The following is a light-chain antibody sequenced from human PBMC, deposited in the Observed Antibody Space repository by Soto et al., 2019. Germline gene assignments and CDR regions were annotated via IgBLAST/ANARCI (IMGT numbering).Light chain of an antibody. CDR2: DVS. Sequence: AIQLTQSPSSLSASVGDRVTITCRASQDIRGALAWYQQKPGKAPKLLIYDVSSLESGVPSRFSGSGSGTDFTFTISSLQPEDFATYYCQQFNVYPITFGQGTLLEIK. CDR1: QDIRGA. CDR3: QQFNVYPIT. V-gene: IGKV1-13*02. J-gene: IGKJ5*01.